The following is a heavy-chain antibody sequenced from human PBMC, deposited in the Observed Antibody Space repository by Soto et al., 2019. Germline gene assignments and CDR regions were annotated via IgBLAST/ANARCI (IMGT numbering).Heavy chain of an antibody. CDR3: AREDGTSGAYAGFAH. CDR1: GDSVSSNSAA. Sequence: PSQTLLLTCAISGDSVSSNSAAWNWIRQSPSRGLEWLGRTYYRSKWYNDYAVSVKSRITINPDTSKNQFSLQLNSVTPEDTAVYYCAREDGTSGAYAGFAHWGQGTLVTSPQ. V-gene: IGHV6-1*01. J-gene: IGHJ4*02. D-gene: IGHD1-26*01. CDR2: TYYRSKWYN.